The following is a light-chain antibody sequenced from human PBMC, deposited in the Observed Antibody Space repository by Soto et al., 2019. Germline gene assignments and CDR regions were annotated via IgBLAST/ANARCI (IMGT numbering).Light chain of an antibody. V-gene: IGKV1-5*03. CDR2: RAS. CDR1: RGIGTW. CDR3: QQYGSSPQLT. J-gene: IGKJ4*01. Sequence: DIQLTQSPSFLSPSIGERVTITCRASRGIGTWLAWFQQKPGRAPNLLIYRASTLARGVPSRFSGSGSGTEFTLTISRLEPEDFAVYYCQQYGSSPQLTFGGGTKVDIK.